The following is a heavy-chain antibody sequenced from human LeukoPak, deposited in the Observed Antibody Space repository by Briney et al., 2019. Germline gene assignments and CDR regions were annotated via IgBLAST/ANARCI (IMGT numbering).Heavy chain of an antibody. Sequence: PSETLSLTCAVYGGSFSGYYWSWIRQPPGKGLEWIGEINHSGSTTYNPSLKSRVTISVDTSKNQFSLKLSSVTAADTAVYYCAKGQKENDYSRQGTLVTVSS. CDR2: INHSGST. CDR3: AKGQKENDY. V-gene: IGHV4-34*01. J-gene: IGHJ4*02. CDR1: GGSFSGYY.